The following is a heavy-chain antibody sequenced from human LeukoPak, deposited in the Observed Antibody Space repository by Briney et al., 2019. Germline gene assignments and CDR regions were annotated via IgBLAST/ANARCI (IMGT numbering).Heavy chain of an antibody. Sequence: GSLRLSCTASGFTFSDSSMNWVRQAPGKGLEWLSYIISSSTTTYYADSVKGRFTISRDDAKNSLYLQMNSLRAEDTAVYYCARNLNTADDYWGQGILVTVSS. CDR1: GFTFSDSS. V-gene: IGHV3-48*01. J-gene: IGHJ4*02. D-gene: IGHD5-18*01. CDR3: ARNLNTADDY. CDR2: IISSSTTT.